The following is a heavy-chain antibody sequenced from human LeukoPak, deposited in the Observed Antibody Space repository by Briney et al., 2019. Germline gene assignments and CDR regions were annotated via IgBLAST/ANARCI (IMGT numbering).Heavy chain of an antibody. CDR2: IYPGDSAT. CDR3: ARPAAGLGGFDY. D-gene: IGHD3-16*01. CDR1: GYSFTAYW. V-gene: IGHV5-51*01. J-gene: IGHJ4*02. Sequence: PGESLKFSVRGSGYSFTAYWIAWVRQMPGKGLEWMATIYPGDSATTYSPSFQGQVTISADKSITTAYLQWSSLKASDTAMYYCARPAAGLGGFDYWGQGTLVTVSS.